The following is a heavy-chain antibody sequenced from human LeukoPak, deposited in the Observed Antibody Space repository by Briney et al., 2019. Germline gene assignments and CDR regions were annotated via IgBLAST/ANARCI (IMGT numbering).Heavy chain of an antibody. J-gene: IGHJ4*02. CDR2: IYGGGST. D-gene: IGHD3-10*01. V-gene: IGHV3-53*01. CDR3: ARENKVRGVTYSFDY. CDR1: GFTVSSNY. Sequence: PGGSLRLSCAASGFTVSSNYMSWVRQAPGKGLEWVSVIYGGGSTYYADSVKGRFTISRDNSKNTLYLQMNSLRAEDTAVYYCARENKVRGVTYSFDYWGQGTLVTVSS.